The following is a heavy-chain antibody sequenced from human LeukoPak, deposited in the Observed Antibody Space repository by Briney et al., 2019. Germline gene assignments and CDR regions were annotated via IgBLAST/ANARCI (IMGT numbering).Heavy chain of an antibody. CDR3: ARDKQDDFWSGYYIWFDP. Sequence: GGSLRLSCAASGFTFSSYSMTWVRQAPGKGLEWVSSISSSSSYIYYADSVKGRFTISRDNAKNSLYLQMNSLRAEDTAVYYCARDKQDDFWSGYYIWFDPWGQGTLVTVSS. CDR2: ISSSSSYI. D-gene: IGHD3-3*01. V-gene: IGHV3-21*01. J-gene: IGHJ5*02. CDR1: GFTFSSYS.